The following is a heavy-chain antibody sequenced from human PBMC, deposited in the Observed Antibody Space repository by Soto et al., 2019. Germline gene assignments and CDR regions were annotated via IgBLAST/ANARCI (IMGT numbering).Heavy chain of an antibody. V-gene: IGHV1-2*04. J-gene: IGHJ4*02. CDR3: ARGNSMVRGVILYYFDY. D-gene: IGHD3-10*01. Sequence: SVKIGCTSSGDSVSIYTIGGVLQAPGQGLEWMGWINPNSGGTNYAQKFQGWVTMTRDTSISTAYMELSRLRSDDTAVYYCARGNSMVRGVILYYFDYWGQGTLVTVS. CDR1: GDSVSIYT. CDR2: INPNSGGT.